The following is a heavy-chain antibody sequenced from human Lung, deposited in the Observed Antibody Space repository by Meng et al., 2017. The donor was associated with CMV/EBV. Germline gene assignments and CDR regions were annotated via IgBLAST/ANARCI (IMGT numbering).Heavy chain of an antibody. V-gene: IGHV1-69*05. D-gene: IGHD2-2*01. Sequence: SXXVSXKASGGTFSSYAISWVRQAPGQGLEWMGGIIPIFGTANYAQKFQGRVTITTDESTSTAYMELSSLRSEDTAVYYCARMDCSSTSCLRDYYYYGMDFXGQGXTVTVSS. CDR3: ARMDCSSTSCLRDYYYYGMDF. CDR1: GGTFSSYA. CDR2: IIPIFGTA. J-gene: IGHJ6*02.